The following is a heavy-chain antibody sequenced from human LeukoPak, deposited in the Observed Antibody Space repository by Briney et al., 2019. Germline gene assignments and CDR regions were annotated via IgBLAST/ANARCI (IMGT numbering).Heavy chain of an antibody. CDR2: IYPGDSDT. J-gene: IGHJ6*03. CDR3: ARRQGSTSSRNYYMDV. V-gene: IGHV5-51*01. D-gene: IGHD2-2*01. Sequence: GESLKISCKGSGYSFTSYWIGWVRQMPGKGLEWMGIIYPGDSDTRYSPSFQGQVTISADKSISTAYLQWSSLKASDTAMYYCARRQGSTSSRNYYMDVWGKGTTVTVSS. CDR1: GYSFTSYW.